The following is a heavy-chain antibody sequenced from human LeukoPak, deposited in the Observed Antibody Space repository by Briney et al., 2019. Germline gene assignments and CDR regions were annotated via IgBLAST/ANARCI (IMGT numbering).Heavy chain of an antibody. CDR3: AELGITMIGGV. CDR2: ISRTSESI. CDR1: GFTFNMYS. Sequence: GGSLRLSCAASGFTFNMYSMSWVRQAPGKGLEWVSIISRTSESIFYADSVKGRFTISRDNAKNSLYLQMNGLRAEDAAVYYCAELGITMIGGVWGKGTTVTISS. V-gene: IGHV3-21*01. J-gene: IGHJ6*04. D-gene: IGHD3-10*02.